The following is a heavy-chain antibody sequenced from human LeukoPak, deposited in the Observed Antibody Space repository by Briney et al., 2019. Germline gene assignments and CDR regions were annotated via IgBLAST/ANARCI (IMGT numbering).Heavy chain of an antibody. CDR1: GYTFTDYY. CDR2: INPNSGGT. J-gene: IGHJ3*02. Sequence: ASVKVSCKASGYTFTDYYMHWVRQAPGQGLEWMGWINPNSGGTNYAQKFQGRVTMTRDTSISTAYMELSRLLSDDTAVYYCARDQGIAARRTAFDIWGQGTMVTVSS. V-gene: IGHV1-2*02. D-gene: IGHD6-6*01. CDR3: ARDQGIAARRTAFDI.